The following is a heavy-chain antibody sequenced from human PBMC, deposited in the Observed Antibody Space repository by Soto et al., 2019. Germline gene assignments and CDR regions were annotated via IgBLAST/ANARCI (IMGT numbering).Heavy chain of an antibody. CDR2: IKQDETEK. D-gene: IGHD2-15*01. J-gene: IGHJ4*02. CDR3: VRDHLGYCTGGSCNWAVYFDF. V-gene: IGHV3-7*04. Sequence: EVQLVESGGGLVQPGGSLRVSCVASGFTFSSYWMSWVRQAPGKGLEWVVNIKQDETEKYYVDSVKGRFTISRDNAKNSLYLQMSSRKAEDTAVYYCVRDHLGYCTGGSCNWAVYFDFWGQGTLVTVSS. CDR1: GFTFSSYW.